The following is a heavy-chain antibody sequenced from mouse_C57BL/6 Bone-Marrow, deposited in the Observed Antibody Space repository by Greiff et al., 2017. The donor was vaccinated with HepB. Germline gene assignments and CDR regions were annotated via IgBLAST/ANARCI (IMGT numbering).Heavy chain of an antibody. J-gene: IGHJ1*03. CDR2: ISDGGSYT. CDR1: GFTFSSYA. V-gene: IGHV5-4*01. D-gene: IGHD1-1*01. Sequence: EVQRVESGGGLVKPGGSLKLSCAASGFTFSSYAMSWVRQTPEKRLEWVATISDGGSYTYYPDNVKGRFTISRDNAKNNLYLQMSHLKSEDTAMYYCARFYYYGSWYFDVWGTGTTVTVSS. CDR3: ARFYYYGSWYFDV.